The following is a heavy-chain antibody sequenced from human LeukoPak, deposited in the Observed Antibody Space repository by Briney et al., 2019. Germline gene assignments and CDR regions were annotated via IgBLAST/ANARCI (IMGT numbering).Heavy chain of an antibody. J-gene: IGHJ4*02. CDR1: GFTFSSYG. CDR3: AKLEVWGSGSFTGEG. D-gene: IGHD3-10*01. Sequence: GGSLRLSCAASGFTFSSYGMHWVRQAPGKGLEWVAFIRYDGSNKYYADSVKGRFTISRDNSKNTLYLQMNSLRAEDTAVYYCAKLEVWGSGSFTGEGWGQGTLVTVSS. V-gene: IGHV3-30*02. CDR2: IRYDGSNK.